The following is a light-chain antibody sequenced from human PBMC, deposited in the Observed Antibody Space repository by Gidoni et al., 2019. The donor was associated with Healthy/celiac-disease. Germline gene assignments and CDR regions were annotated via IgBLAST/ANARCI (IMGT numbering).Light chain of an antibody. CDR3: QSYDSSLSVWV. Sequence: QSVLTQPPSVSGAPGQRVTISCTGSSSNIGAGYDVHWYQQLPGTAPKLLIYGNSNRPSGAPARFSGSKSGTSSSLAITGLQAEDEADYYCQSYDSSLSVWVFGGGTKLTVL. J-gene: IGLJ3*02. CDR2: GNS. V-gene: IGLV1-40*01. CDR1: SSNIGAGYD.